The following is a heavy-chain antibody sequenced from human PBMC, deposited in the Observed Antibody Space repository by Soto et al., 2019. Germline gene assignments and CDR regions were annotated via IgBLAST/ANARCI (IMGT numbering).Heavy chain of an antibody. CDR3: ARDRYYYGSGRPHNWFDP. V-gene: IGHV4-30-4*02. CDR2: IYYSGST. Sequence: PXDTLSLTCTVSGGSISSGDYYWSWIRQPPGKGLEWIGYIYYSGSTYYNPSLKSRVTISVDTSKNQFSLKLSSVTAADTAVYYCARDRYYYGSGRPHNWFDPWGQGTLVTVSS. CDR1: GGSISSGDYY. J-gene: IGHJ5*02. D-gene: IGHD3-10*01.